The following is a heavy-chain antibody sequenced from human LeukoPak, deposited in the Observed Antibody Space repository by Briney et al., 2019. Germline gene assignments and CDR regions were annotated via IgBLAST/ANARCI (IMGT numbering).Heavy chain of an antibody. V-gene: IGHV1-18*01. CDR3: AREFSGYSYAFDI. D-gene: IGHD5-18*01. J-gene: IGHJ3*02. CDR2: ISAYNGNT. CDR1: GYTFTSYG. Sequence: GASVNVSCKASGYTFTSYGISWVRQAPGQGLEWMGWISAYNGNTNYAQKLQGRVTMTTDTATSTAYMELRSLRSDDTAVYYCAREFSGYSYAFDIWGQGTMVTVSS.